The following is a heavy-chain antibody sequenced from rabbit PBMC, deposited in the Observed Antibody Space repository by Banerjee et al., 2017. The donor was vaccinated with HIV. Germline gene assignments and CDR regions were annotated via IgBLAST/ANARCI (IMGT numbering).Heavy chain of an antibody. V-gene: IGHV1S45*01. CDR2: IYTGSSGST. CDR3: ARDLAGVTGWNSNL. D-gene: IGHD4-1*01. CDR1: GIDFSDYAY. Sequence: QEQLKESGGGLVKPGGTLTLTCNASGIDFSDYAYMCWVRQAPGKGLEWIGCIYTGSSGSTWYASWAKGRFTSSTTSSTTVTLQMTSLTAADTATYFCARDLAGVTGWNSNLWGPGTLVTVS. J-gene: IGHJ4*01.